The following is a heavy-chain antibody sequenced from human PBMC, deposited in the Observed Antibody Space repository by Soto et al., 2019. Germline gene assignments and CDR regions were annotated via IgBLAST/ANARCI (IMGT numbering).Heavy chain of an antibody. CDR2: IYYSGST. Sequence: PSETLSLTCTVSGGSISSYYWSWIRQPPGKGPEWIGYIYYSGSTNYNPSLKSRVTISVDTSKNQFSLKLNSVTPEDTAVYYCARLIGNSWLDYWGQGTLVTVSS. J-gene: IGHJ4*02. D-gene: IGHD3-22*01. CDR1: GGSISSYY. V-gene: IGHV4-59*12. CDR3: ARLIGNSWLDY.